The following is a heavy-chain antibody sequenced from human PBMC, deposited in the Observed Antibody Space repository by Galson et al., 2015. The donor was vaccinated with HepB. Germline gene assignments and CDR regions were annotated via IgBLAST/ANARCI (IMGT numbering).Heavy chain of an antibody. CDR2: TYYRSKWYN. CDR1: GDSVSSNSAA. J-gene: IGHJ3*02. V-gene: IGHV6-1*01. D-gene: IGHD3-10*01. Sequence: CAISGDSVSSNSAAWNWIRQSPSRGLEWLGRTYYRSKWYNDYAVSVKRRITINPDTSKNQFSLQLNSVTPEDTAVYYCARGAMVRWERCAFDIWGQGTMVTVSS. CDR3: ARGAMVRWERCAFDI.